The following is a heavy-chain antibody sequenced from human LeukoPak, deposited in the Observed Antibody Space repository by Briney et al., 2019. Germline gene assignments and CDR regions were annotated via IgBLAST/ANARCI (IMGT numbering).Heavy chain of an antibody. CDR2: IRSKAYGGTT. V-gene: IGHV3-49*04. D-gene: IGHD3-22*01. CDR1: GFTFSNYR. CDR3: TVWLDYYDSSGYSN. J-gene: IGHJ4*02. Sequence: GGSLRLSCAASGFTFSNYRMNWVRQAPGKGLEWVGFIRSKAYGGTTEYAASVKGRFTISRDDSKSIAYLQMNSLKTEDTAVYYCTVWLDYYDSSGYSNWGQGTLVTVSS.